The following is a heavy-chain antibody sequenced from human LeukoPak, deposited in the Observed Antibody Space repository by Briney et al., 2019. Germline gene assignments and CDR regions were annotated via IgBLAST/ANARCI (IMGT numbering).Heavy chain of an antibody. J-gene: IGHJ4*02. D-gene: IGHD3-3*01. CDR3: ARGGTIFGVVIYFDY. CDR1: GGTFSSYA. Sequence: SVKVSCKASGGTFSSYAISWVRQAPGQGLEWMGGIIPIFGTANYAQKFQGRVTITADKSTSTAYMELSSLRSEDTAVYYCARGGTIFGVVIYFDYWGQGTLVTVSS. V-gene: IGHV1-69*06. CDR2: IIPIFGTA.